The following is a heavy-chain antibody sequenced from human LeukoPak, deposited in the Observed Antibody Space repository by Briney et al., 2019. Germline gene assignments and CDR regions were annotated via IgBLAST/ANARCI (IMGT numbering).Heavy chain of an antibody. V-gene: IGHV3-30*03. CDR1: GFTFSSYG. Sequence: PGGSLRLSCAASGFTFSSYGMHWVRQAPDKGLEWVAVISYDGRDNYYADSVKGRFTISRDNAKNSLYLQMNSLRAEDTAVYYCARDDYGSGSYYNSPSTDYYYGMDVWGQGTTVTVSS. J-gene: IGHJ6*02. CDR3: ARDDYGSGSYYNSPSTDYYYGMDV. D-gene: IGHD3-10*01. CDR2: ISYDGRDN.